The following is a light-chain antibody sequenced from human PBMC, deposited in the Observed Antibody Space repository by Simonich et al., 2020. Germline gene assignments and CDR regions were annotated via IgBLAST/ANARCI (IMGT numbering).Light chain of an antibody. Sequence: DIQMTQSPSTLSASVGDRVTITGRASQSISSWLAWYQQKPGKAPKLLIYKASSLESGVPSRFSGSGSVTEFTLTISSLQPDDFATYYCQQYNSYPWTFGQGTKVEIK. V-gene: IGKV1-5*03. CDR1: QSISSW. CDR3: QQYNSYPWT. CDR2: KAS. J-gene: IGKJ1*01.